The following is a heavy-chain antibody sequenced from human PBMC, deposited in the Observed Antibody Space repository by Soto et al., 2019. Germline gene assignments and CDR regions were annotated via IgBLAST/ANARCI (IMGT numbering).Heavy chain of an antibody. D-gene: IGHD1-1*01. Sequence: QVQLVQSGAEVRKPGASVKVSCKASGYSFSDYYLHWVRQAPGQGLEWVGRIHPDSGDTNYAQKFQGRVTMTSDTSIVTVYLELTSLTSDDTAVYFCARDRPTGSDRESDYWGQGTLVIVSA. V-gene: IGHV1-2*06. CDR2: IHPDSGDT. CDR3: ARDRPTGSDRESDY. J-gene: IGHJ4*02. CDR1: GYSFSDYY.